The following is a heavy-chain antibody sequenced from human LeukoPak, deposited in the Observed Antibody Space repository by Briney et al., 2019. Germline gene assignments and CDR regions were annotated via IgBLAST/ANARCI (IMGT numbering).Heavy chain of an antibody. CDR1: GGTFSSYA. CDR3: ARGRGGYDILTGLDY. V-gene: IGHV1-69*13. CDR2: IIPIFGTA. D-gene: IGHD3-9*01. Sequence: GASVKVSCKASGGTFSSYAISWVRRAPGQGLEWMGGIIPIFGTASYAQKFQGRVTITADESTSTAYMKLSSLRSEDTAVYYCARGRGGYDILTGLDYWGQGTLVTVSS. J-gene: IGHJ4*02.